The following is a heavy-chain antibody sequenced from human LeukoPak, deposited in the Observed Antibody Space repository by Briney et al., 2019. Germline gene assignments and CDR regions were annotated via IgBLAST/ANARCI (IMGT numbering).Heavy chain of an antibody. V-gene: IGHV1-8*01. CDR2: MNPNSGNT. D-gene: IGHD2/OR15-2a*01. Sequence: ASVTVSCKASGYTFTSYDINWVRQAPGQGLEWMGWMNPNSGNTGYAQKFQGRVTITRNTSISTAYMELSSLRSEDTAVYYCAIVRQTNWFDPWGQGTLVTVSS. CDR3: AIVRQTNWFDP. CDR1: GYTFTSYD. J-gene: IGHJ5*02.